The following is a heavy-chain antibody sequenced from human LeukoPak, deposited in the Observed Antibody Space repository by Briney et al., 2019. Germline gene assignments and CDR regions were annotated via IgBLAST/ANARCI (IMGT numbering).Heavy chain of an antibody. D-gene: IGHD3-9*01. V-gene: IGHV4-39*07. CDR3: ARGFNYDILTGLLDY. CDR2: IYYSGST. J-gene: IGHJ4*02. CDR1: GGSISSSSYY. Sequence: SETLSLTCTVSGGSISSSSYYWGWIRQPPGKGLEWIGSIYYSGSTYYNPSLKSRVTISVDTSKNQFSLKLSSVTAADTAVYYCARGFNYDILTGLLDYWGQGTLVTVSS.